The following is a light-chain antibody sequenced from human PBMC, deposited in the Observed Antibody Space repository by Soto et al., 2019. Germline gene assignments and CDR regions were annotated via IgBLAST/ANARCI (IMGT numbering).Light chain of an antibody. CDR1: QSVSSNY. Sequence: EIVLTQSPGTLSLSPGERATLSCRASQSVSSNYLAWYQQKPGQAPRLLIYGASSRATGIPDRFSGSGSGTDFTLTISRLEPEDVAVYFCQYYGTSSYTFGQGTKLQIK. V-gene: IGKV3-20*01. CDR2: GAS. J-gene: IGKJ2*01. CDR3: QYYGTSSYT.